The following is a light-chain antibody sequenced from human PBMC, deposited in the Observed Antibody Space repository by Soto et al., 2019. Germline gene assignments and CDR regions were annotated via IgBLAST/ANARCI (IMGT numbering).Light chain of an antibody. CDR2: AAS. CDR1: QDISSY. Sequence: DIQMTQSPSSLSASVGDRVTITCRASQDISSYLAWYQQKPGKVPKLLIYAASTLQSGVPSRFSGSGSGTDFTLTISSLQTEDVATYYCQKYNSAPWTFGQGTKVEIK. CDR3: QKYNSAPWT. V-gene: IGKV1-27*01. J-gene: IGKJ1*01.